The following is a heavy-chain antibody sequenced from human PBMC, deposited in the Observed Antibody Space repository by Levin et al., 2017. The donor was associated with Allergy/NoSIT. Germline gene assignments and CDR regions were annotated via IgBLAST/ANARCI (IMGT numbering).Heavy chain of an antibody. CDR2: INDSGST. Sequence: PSETLSLTCTFHGGSFSGYYWSWIRQPPGKGLEWNGEINDSGSTNWNPSLKSRVSISVETSTDHFSLKLTSVTAADTAVYYCARGLVRGRKDYYGMDVWGQGTTVTVSS. CDR3: ARGLVRGRKDYYGMDV. J-gene: IGHJ6*02. D-gene: IGHD3-10*01. V-gene: IGHV4-34*01. CDR1: GGSFSGYY.